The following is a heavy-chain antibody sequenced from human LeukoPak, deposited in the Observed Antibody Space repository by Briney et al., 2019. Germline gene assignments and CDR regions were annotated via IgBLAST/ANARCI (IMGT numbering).Heavy chain of an antibody. CDR1: GFTFSTST. J-gene: IGHJ5*02. V-gene: IGHV3-21*01. CDR3: VRIPNSAGFPNWFDP. D-gene: IGHD6-19*01. CDR2: ISSSNDDI. Sequence: PGGSLRLSCAASGFTFSTSTMNWVRQAPGKGREWVSSISSSNDDIYYADSVKGRFTISRDNAKNSLYLQMNSLRAEDTAVHYCVRIPNSAGFPNWFDPWGQGTLVTVCS.